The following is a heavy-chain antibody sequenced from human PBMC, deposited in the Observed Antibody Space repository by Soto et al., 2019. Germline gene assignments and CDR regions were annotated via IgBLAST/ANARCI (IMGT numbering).Heavy chain of an antibody. D-gene: IGHD5-12*01. CDR2: IWYDGSNK. V-gene: IGHV3-33*01. CDR1: GFTFSSYG. Sequence: GGSLRLSCAASGFTFSSYGMHWVRQAPGKGLEWVAVIWYDGSNKYHGDSVKGRFTISRDNSKNTLYLHMSSLRAEDTAVYFCARDTTRDGYNFGNWGQGTLVTVSS. J-gene: IGHJ4*02. CDR3: ARDTTRDGYNFGN.